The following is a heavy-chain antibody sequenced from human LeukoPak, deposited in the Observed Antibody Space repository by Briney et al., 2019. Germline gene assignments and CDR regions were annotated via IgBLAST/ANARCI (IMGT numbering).Heavy chain of an antibody. CDR3: ARGYYYGSGSYFDY. CDR2: ISSSHTYI. V-gene: IGHV3-21*01. Sequence: PGGSLRLSCAASGFTFSSYSMNWVRQAPGKGLEWVSSISSSHTYIYYADSVKGRFTITRDNTKNSLYLQMNSLRAEDTAVYYCARGYYYGSGSYFDYWGQGTLVTVSS. D-gene: IGHD3-10*01. CDR1: GFTFSSYS. J-gene: IGHJ4*02.